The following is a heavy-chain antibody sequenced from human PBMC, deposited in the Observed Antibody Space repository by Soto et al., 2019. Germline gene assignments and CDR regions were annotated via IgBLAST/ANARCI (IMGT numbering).Heavy chain of an antibody. CDR2: ISYDGSNK. CDR1: GFTFSSYA. Sequence: LRLSCAASGFTFSSYAMHWVRQAPGKGLEWVAVISYDGSNKYYADSVKGRFTISRDNSKNTLYLQMNSLRAEDTAVYYCARRDTAMVNRYYYYYGMDVWGQGTTVTVSS. J-gene: IGHJ6*02. V-gene: IGHV3-30-3*01. D-gene: IGHD5-18*01. CDR3: ARRDTAMVNRYYYYYGMDV.